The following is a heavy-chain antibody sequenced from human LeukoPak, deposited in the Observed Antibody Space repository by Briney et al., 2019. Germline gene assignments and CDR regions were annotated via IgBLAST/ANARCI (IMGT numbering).Heavy chain of an antibody. V-gene: IGHV4-34*01. Sequence: PSETLSLTXAVFGGSFSGYYWIWIRQPPGKGLEWIGEINPSGSTNYNPSLKSRVTISVDTSKNQLSLKLSSVTAADTAVHYCARDPFTATVTWGQGTLVTVSS. CDR3: ARDPFTATVT. CDR1: GGSFSGYY. J-gene: IGHJ4*02. CDR2: INPSGST. D-gene: IGHD4-17*01.